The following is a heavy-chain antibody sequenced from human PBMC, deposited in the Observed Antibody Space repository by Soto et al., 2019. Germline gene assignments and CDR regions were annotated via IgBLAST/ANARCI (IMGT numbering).Heavy chain of an antibody. Sequence: PGGSLRLSCVASGFTFSIYTMIWVRQAPGKGLEWVSSISSGSSYIYYADSVKGRFTISRDNAKNSLYLHMNSLRVEDTAVYSCARLLDSYYAMDVWGQGTTVTVSS. CDR2: ISSGSSYI. CDR3: ARLLDSYYAMDV. D-gene: IGHD3-10*01. CDR1: GFTFSIYT. J-gene: IGHJ6*02. V-gene: IGHV3-21*01.